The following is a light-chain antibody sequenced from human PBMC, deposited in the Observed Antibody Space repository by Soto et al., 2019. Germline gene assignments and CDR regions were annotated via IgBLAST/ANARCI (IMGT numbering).Light chain of an antibody. V-gene: IGLV1-40*01. CDR3: QSYDSSLSGSVV. CDR1: SSNIGAGYD. CDR2: GNS. Sequence: QPVLTQPPSVSGAPGQRVTISCTGSSSNIGAGYDVHWYQQLPGTAPKLLIYGNSNRPSGVPDRFSGSKFGTSASLAITGLQAEDEADYYCQSYDSSLSGSVVFGRGTKVTVL. J-gene: IGLJ2*01.